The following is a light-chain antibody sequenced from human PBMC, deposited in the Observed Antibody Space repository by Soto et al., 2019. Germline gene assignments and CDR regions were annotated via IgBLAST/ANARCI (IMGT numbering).Light chain of an antibody. Sequence: QSVLTQPPSASGTPGQRVTISCSGSRTNIGSNPVYWYQQLPGTAPKLLIYRNNQRPSGVPDRFAGSKSGTSASLAISGLPSEEEDDYHGAADDDRTSVVFGGGTQLTVL. CDR2: RNN. V-gene: IGLV1-47*01. J-gene: IGLJ2*01. CDR3: AADDDRTSVV. CDR1: RTNIGSNP.